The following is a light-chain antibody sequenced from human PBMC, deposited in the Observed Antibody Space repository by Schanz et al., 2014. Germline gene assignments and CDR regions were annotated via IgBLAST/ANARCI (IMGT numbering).Light chain of an antibody. J-gene: IGKJ1*01. CDR1: QDISNY. CDR3: QQYSGYST. CDR2: DAS. Sequence: DIQMTQSPSSLSASVGDRVTITCQASQDISNYLNWYQQKPGKAPKLLIYDASNLETGVPSRFSGSGSGTDFTFTISSLQPDDFATYYCQQYSGYSTFGQGTKVEVK. V-gene: IGKV1-33*01.